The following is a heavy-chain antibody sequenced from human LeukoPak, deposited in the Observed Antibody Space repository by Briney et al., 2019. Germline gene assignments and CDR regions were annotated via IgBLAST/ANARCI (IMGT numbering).Heavy chain of an antibody. CDR2: IYYSGST. J-gene: IGHJ6*03. CDR1: GGSISSYY. Sequence: SETLSLTCTVSGGSISSYYWSWIRQPPGKGLEWIGYIYYSGSTNYNPSLKSRVTMSVDTSKNQFSLKLSSVTAADTAVYYCAREGGLYYYYYMDVWGKGTTVTVSS. V-gene: IGHV4-59*12. CDR3: AREGGLYYYYYMDV. D-gene: IGHD3-16*01.